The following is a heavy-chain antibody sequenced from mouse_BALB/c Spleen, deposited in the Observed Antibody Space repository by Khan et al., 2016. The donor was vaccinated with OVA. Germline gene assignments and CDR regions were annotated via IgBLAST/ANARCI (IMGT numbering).Heavy chain of an antibody. CDR1: GFTFSTYG. D-gene: IGHD4-1*01. J-gene: IGHJ3*01. Sequence: EVQLVESGGDLVKPGGSLKLSCAASGFTFSTYGMSWVRQTPDKRLEWVATISSGGDYTYYPDSVLGRFTISRANAKSNLCLQMSSLKSEDTAMYYCASHLTGSFAYWGQGTLVTVSA. V-gene: IGHV5-6*01. CDR3: ASHLTGSFAY. CDR2: ISSGGDYT.